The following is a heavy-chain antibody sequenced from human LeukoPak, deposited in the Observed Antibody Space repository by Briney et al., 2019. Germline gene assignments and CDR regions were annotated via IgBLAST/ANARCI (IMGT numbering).Heavy chain of an antibody. CDR3: ARETYYYDSSGYYGPNWFDP. V-gene: IGHV3-53*01. J-gene: IGHJ5*02. CDR1: GFTVSSNY. Sequence: GGSLRLSCAASGFTVSSNYMSWVRQAPGKGLEWVSVIYSGGGTYYADSVKGRFTISRDNSKNTLYLQMNSLRAEDTAVYYCARETYYYDSSGYYGPNWFDPWGQGTLVTVSS. D-gene: IGHD3-22*01. CDR2: IYSGGGT.